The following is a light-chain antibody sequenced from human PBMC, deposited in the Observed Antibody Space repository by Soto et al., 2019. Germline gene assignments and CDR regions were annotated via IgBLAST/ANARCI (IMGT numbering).Light chain of an antibody. J-gene: IGKJ5*01. CDR3: QQRHMWPIT. Sequence: EIVMTQSPATLSVSPGERATLSCRASQSISRNLAWYQQKPGQAPRLLIYAASTRATGLPARFSGSGSGTEFTLTISSLQSEDFATYYCQQRHMWPITFGQGTRLEIK. CDR1: QSISRN. V-gene: IGKV3-15*01. CDR2: AAS.